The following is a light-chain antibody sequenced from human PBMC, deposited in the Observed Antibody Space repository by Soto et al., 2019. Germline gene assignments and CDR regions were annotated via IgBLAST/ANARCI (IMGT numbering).Light chain of an antibody. CDR3: SSYVGSNNV. CDR2: DVS. Sequence: QSVLTQPPSASGSPVQSVTISCTGNSSDVGSYNYVSWYQQHPGKVPKLMIYDVSKRPSGVPYRFSGSKSGNTASLAVSGLQAEDEADYYCSSYVGSNNVFGGGTKLTVL. J-gene: IGLJ2*01. V-gene: IGLV2-8*01. CDR1: SSDVGSYNY.